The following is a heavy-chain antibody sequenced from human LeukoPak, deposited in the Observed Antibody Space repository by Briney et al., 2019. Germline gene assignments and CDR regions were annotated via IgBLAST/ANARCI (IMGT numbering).Heavy chain of an antibody. CDR1: GGTFSSYA. D-gene: IGHD3-3*01. J-gene: IGHJ6*02. V-gene: IGHV1-69*13. CDR3: ARDSSTYYDFWSGIYYYYGMDV. CDR2: IIPIFGTA. Sequence: ASVTVSCKASGGTFSSYAISWVRQAPGQGLEWMGGIIPIFGTANYAQKFQGRVTITADESTSTAYMELSSLRSEDTAVYYCARDSSTYYDFWSGIYYYYGMDVWGQGTTVTVSS.